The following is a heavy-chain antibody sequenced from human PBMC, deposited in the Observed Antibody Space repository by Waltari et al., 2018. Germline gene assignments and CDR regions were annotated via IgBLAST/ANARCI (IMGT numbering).Heavy chain of an antibody. CDR3: ARDPYSSLVATIGGGWFDP. Sequence: QVQLVQSGAEVKKPGASVKVSCKASGYTFTSYAMHWVRQAPGQRLEGMDGVVWNSVANGNTKFEQKFQDRVTITRDKAASTAYMELVSLRSEDTAVYYCARDPYSSLVATIGGGWFDPWGQGTLVTVSS. CDR1: GYTFTSYA. J-gene: IGHJ5*02. CDR2: NSVANGNT. V-gene: IGHV1-3*01. D-gene: IGHD5-12*01.